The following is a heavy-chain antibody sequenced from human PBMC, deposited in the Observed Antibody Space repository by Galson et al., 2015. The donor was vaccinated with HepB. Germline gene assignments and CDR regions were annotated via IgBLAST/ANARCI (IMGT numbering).Heavy chain of an antibody. J-gene: IGHJ4*02. V-gene: IGHV3-33*01. CDR3: ARSLYGSRTRSGFRD. D-gene: IGHD4-23*01. CDR2: IWYDGSNK. CDR1: GFTFSSYG. Sequence: SLRLSCAASGFTFSSYGMHWVRQAPGKGLEWVAVIWYDGSNKYYADSVKGRFTISRDNSKNTLYLQMNSLRAEDTAVYYCARSLYGSRTRSGFRDWGQGTLVTVSS.